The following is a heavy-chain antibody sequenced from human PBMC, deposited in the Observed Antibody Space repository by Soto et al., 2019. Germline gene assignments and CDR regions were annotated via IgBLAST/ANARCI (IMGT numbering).Heavy chain of an antibody. J-gene: IGHJ6*02. CDR1: GYTCTSYG. V-gene: IGHV1-18*01. CDR3: ARDRDSNFFYYYYGMDV. Sequence: ASVKVSCKASGYTCTSYGISWVRQAPGQGLEWMGWISAYNGNTNYAQKLQGRVTMTTDTSTSTAYMELRSLRSDDTAVYYCARDRDSNFFYYYYGMDVWGQGTTVTVSS. CDR2: ISAYNGNT. D-gene: IGHD4-4*01.